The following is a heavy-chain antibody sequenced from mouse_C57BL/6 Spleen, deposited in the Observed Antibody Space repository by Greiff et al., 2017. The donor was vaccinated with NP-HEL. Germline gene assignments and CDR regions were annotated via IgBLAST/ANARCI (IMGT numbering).Heavy chain of an antibody. D-gene: IGHD1-1*01. V-gene: IGHV1-80*01. CDR1: GYAFSSYW. Sequence: VQLQQSGAELVKPGASVKISCTASGYAFSSYWMNWVKQRPGKGLEWIGQIYPGDGDTNYNGTFKGKATLTADKSSSTAYMQLSRLTSKDSAVYFCAKRDYASSYAWFAYWGQGTLVTVSA. J-gene: IGHJ3*01. CDR3: AKRDYASSYAWFAY. CDR2: IYPGDGDT.